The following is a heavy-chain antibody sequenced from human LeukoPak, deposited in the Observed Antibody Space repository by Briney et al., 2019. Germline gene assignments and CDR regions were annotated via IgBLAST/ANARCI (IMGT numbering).Heavy chain of an antibody. CDR3: AGYGGDWNFDFDS. V-gene: IGHV4-34*01. D-gene: IGHD2-21*01. J-gene: IGHJ4*02. CDR1: GGSLDIYY. CDR2: ITYRRSA. Sequence: SETLSLTCAVYGGSLDIYYWMFVRQPPGKGLHWIGEITYRRSADYNPSLKSRASITIDASQRQISLKLTSVTAADTAVYYCAGYGGDWNFDFDSWGQGTLVSVSP.